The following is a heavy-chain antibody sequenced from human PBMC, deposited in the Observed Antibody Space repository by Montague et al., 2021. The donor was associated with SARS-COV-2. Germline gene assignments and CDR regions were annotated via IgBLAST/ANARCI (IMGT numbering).Heavy chain of an antibody. CDR1: GASITTYY. CDR2: IYYNEKT. J-gene: IGHJ4*02. Sequence: SETLSLTCAVSGASITTYYWGWIRQPAGQGLEWIGHIYYNEKTNYNPSLKSRVTISMDTPKNHFSLKVTSVTAADTALYFCAGGQQMNYFDFWGQATLVTVSS. CDR3: AGGQQMNYFDF. V-gene: IGHV4-59*13. D-gene: IGHD1/OR15-1a*01.